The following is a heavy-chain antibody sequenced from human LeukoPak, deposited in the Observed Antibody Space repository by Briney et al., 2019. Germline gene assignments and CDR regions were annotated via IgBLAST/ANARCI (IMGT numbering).Heavy chain of an antibody. D-gene: IGHD2-2*01. CDR1: GFTFSTYW. CDR3: ARVLPVASRDY. V-gene: IGHV3-7*01. CDR2: IKQDGSDK. J-gene: IGHJ4*02. Sequence: GGSLRLSCAASGFTFSTYWMSWVRQAPGKGLEWVANIKQDGSDKFYVDSVKGRFTISRDDAKNSMYLQMNSLRAEDTAVYYCARVLPVASRDYWGQGTLVTVSS.